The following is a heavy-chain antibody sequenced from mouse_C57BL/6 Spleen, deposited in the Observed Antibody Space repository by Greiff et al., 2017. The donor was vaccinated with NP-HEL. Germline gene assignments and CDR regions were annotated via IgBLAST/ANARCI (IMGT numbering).Heavy chain of an antibody. V-gene: IGHV1-82*01. CDR3: ARWYGNPYYFDY. D-gene: IGHD2-10*02. CDR1: GYAFSSSW. CDR2: IYPGDGDT. Sequence: QVQLQQSGPELVKPGASVKISCKASGYAFSSSWMNWVKQRPGKGLEWIGRIYPGDGDTNYNGKFKGKATLTADKSSSTAYMQLSSLTSEDSAVYFCARWYGNPYYFDYWGQGTTLTVSS. J-gene: IGHJ2*01.